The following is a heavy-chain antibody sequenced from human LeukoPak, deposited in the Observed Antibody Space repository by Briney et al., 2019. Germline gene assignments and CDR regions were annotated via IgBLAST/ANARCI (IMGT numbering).Heavy chain of an antibody. Sequence: GGSLRLSCAASGLTFSSYGMSWVRQAPGKGLEWVSAISGSGGSTYYADSVKGRFTISRDNSKNTLYLQMNSLRAEDTAVYYCAKDHTRAYYYYYMDVWGKGTTVTISS. J-gene: IGHJ6*03. V-gene: IGHV3-23*01. CDR2: ISGSGGST. CDR1: GLTFSSYG. D-gene: IGHD3-3*01. CDR3: AKDHTRAYYYYYMDV.